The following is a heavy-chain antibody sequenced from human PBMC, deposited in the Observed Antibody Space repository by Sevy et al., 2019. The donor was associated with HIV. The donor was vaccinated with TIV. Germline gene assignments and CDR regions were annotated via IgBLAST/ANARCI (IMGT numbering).Heavy chain of an antibody. CDR2: ISYDGSNK. Sequence: GGSLRLSCAASGFTFSSYAMHWVRQAPGKGLEWVAVISYDGSNKYYADSVKGRFTISRDNSKNTLYLQMNSLRAEDTAVYYCARHITVTPWYYFDYWGQGTLVSDSS. J-gene: IGHJ4*02. D-gene: IGHD1-20*01. CDR3: ARHITVTPWYYFDY. CDR1: GFTFSSYA. V-gene: IGHV3-30-3*01.